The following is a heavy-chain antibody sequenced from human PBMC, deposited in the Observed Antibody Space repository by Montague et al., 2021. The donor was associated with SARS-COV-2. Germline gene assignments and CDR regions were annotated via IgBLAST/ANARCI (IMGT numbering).Heavy chain of an antibody. CDR3: ARGRRILLWFGELLSGGDYYGMDV. J-gene: IGHJ6*02. CDR1: GGSFSGYY. Sequence: SETRSLTCAVYGGSFSGYYWSWIRQPPGKGLEWIGEINHSGSTNXNPSLKSRVTISVDTSKNQFSLKLSSVTAADTAVYYCARGRRILLWFGELLSGGDYYGMDVWGQGTTVTVS. V-gene: IGHV4-34*01. D-gene: IGHD3-10*01. CDR2: INHSGST.